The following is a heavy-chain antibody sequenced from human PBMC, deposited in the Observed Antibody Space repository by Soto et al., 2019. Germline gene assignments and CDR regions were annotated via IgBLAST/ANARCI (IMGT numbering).Heavy chain of an antibody. CDR2: IWYDGSNK. CDR3: TRDPYGGSRYYFDS. V-gene: IGHV3-33*01. Sequence: QVQPVESGGGVVQPGRSLRLSCAASGFTFTNYGMHWVRQAPGKGLEWVAVIWYDGSNKYYADSVKGRFTISKDNSQNTLYLQMNNLRAEDTAMYYCTRDPYGGSRYYFDSWGQGTLVTVSS. CDR1: GFTFTNYG. J-gene: IGHJ4*02. D-gene: IGHD1-26*01.